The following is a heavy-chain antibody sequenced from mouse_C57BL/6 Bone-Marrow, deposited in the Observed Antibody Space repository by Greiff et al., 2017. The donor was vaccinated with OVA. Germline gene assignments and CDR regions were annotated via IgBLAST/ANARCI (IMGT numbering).Heavy chain of an antibody. Sequence: VQLQQSGAELARPGASVKLSCKASGYTFTSYGISWVKQRTGQGLEWIGEIYPRSGNTYYNEKFKGKATLTADKSSSTAYMELRSLTSEDSAVYFCGGTTWDYWFAYWGQGTLVTVSA. J-gene: IGHJ3*01. D-gene: IGHD1-1*01. CDR1: GYTFTSYG. CDR3: GGTTWDYWFAY. CDR2: IYPRSGNT. V-gene: IGHV1-81*01.